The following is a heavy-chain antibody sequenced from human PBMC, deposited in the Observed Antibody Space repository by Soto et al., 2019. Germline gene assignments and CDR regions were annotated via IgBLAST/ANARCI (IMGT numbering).Heavy chain of an antibody. CDR2: ISSSSSYI. CDR3: ARDLTGTDAFDF. J-gene: IGHJ3*01. V-gene: IGHV3-21*01. Sequence: XGALRLTCSASRFTLSSYRMDWVRQAPGKGLEWVSSISSSSSYIYYADSVKGRFTISRDNAKNSLYLQMNSLRAEDTAVYYCARDLTGTDAFDFWGQGTMVTVSS. D-gene: IGHD7-27*01. CDR1: RFTLSSYR.